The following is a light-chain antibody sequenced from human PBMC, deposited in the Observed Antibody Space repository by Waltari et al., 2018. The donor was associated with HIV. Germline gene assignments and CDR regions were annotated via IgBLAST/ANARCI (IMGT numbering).Light chain of an antibody. CDR1: RDIKND. V-gene: IGKV1-6*01. Sequence: ALQLTQSPSSLSASVGESVTITCRSGRDIKNDLGWYQQRPGAAPRLLIFAASRLQSGVSSRFSGSGSGTEFTLTISSLQPEDFATYYCFQNYFYPRTFG. CDR3: FQNYFYPRT. CDR2: AAS. J-gene: IGKJ1*01.